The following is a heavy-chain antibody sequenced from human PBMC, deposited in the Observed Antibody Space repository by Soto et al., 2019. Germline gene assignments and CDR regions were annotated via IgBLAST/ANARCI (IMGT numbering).Heavy chain of an antibody. CDR1: GGTFRTSA. D-gene: IGHD3-3*02. J-gene: IGHJ6*02. CDR2: IMPVFSTP. CDR3: ARDKDRQQLGGNYYYIMDV. V-gene: IGHV1-69*12. Sequence: QVQLVQSGPEVKKPGSSVRVSCKTSGGTFRTSAISWVRQAPGRGLEWMGGIMPVFSTPDYAQKFQGRVTITADESTSTAYMELSSLRSEDTAVYYCARDKDRQQLGGNYYYIMDVWGQGTTVTVSS.